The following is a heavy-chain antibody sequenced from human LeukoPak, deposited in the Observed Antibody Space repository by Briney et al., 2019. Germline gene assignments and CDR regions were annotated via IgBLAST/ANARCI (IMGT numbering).Heavy chain of an antibody. V-gene: IGHV4-59*01. Sequence: SETLSLTCTVSGGSISSYYWSWIRQPPEKGLEWIGYIYYSGSTNYNPSLKSRVTMSVDTSKNQFSLKLSSVTAADTAVYYCARVDGYSGYAPADYFDYWGQRTLVTVSS. CDR2: IYYSGST. D-gene: IGHD5-12*01. CDR3: ARVDGYSGYAPADYFDY. J-gene: IGHJ4*02. CDR1: GGSISSYY.